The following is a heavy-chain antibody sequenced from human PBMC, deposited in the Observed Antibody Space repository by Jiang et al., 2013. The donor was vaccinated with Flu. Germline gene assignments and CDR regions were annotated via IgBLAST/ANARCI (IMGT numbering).Heavy chain of an antibody. J-gene: IGHJ4*02. V-gene: IGHV6-1*01. CDR3: AKGSGVTNAGGFDY. CDR1: GDSVSSNSAA. CDR2: TYYRSKWYN. D-gene: IGHD4-17*01. Sequence: QTLSLTCAISGDSVSSNSAAWNWIRQSPSRGLEWLGRTYYRSKWYNDYAVSVKSRITINPDTSKNQFSLQLNSVTPEDAAVYYCAKGSGVTNAGGFDYWGQGTLVTVSS.